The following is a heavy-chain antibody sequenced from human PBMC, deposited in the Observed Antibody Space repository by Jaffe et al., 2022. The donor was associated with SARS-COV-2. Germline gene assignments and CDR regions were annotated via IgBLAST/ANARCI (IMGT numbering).Heavy chain of an antibody. CDR3: AHRHLYDFWSGYYNRIMAETGGFDY. V-gene: IGHV2-5*01. J-gene: IGHJ4*02. D-gene: IGHD3-3*01. CDR1: GFSLSTSGVG. Sequence: QITLKESGPTLVKPTQTLTLTCTFSGFSLSTSGVGVGWIRQPPGKALEWLALIYWNDDKRYSPSLKSRLTITKDTSKNQVVLTMTNMDPVDTATYYCAHRHLYDFWSGYYNRIMAETGGFDYWGQGTLVTVSS. CDR2: IYWNDDK.